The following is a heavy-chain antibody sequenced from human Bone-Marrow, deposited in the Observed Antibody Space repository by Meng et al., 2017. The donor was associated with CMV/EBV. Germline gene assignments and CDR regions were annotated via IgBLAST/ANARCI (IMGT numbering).Heavy chain of an antibody. CDR1: GFTFSSYE. D-gene: IGHD6-6*01. V-gene: IGHV3-48*03. J-gene: IGHJ4*02. CDR3: ARARRYSSSSPYYFDY. Sequence: GGSLRLSCAASGFTFSSYEMNWVRQAPGKGLEWVSYISSSGSTIYYADSVKGRFTISRDNAKNSLYLQMNSLRAEDTAVYYCARARRYSSSSPYYFDYRGQGTLVTVSS. CDR2: ISSSGSTI.